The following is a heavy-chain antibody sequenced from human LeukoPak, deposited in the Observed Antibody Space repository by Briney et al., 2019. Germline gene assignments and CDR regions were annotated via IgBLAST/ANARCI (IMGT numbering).Heavy chain of an antibody. V-gene: IGHV4-59*08. Sequence: ETLSLTCTVWGGSISSYNWRGLREPRGGGGEGIGYIYKSGSTNYNPSLKRRVTISVDKSKKKFSLKMSSVTAADTAGYYCARPSGYYDFWSGYPYDAFDIWGQGTMVTVSS. CDR1: GGSISSYN. CDR3: ARPSGYYDFWSGYPYDAFDI. CDR2: IYKSGST. J-gene: IGHJ3*02. D-gene: IGHD3-3*01.